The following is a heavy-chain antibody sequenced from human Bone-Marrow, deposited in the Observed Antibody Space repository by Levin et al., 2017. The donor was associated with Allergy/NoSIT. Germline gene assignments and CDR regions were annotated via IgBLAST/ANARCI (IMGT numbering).Heavy chain of an antibody. Sequence: ASVKVSCKASGYTFTDYAIHWVRRAPGQGLEWMAWINPNTGDTLCAQRFQDFVTMTTDTSITTAYIQLTRLKSDDTAVYYCVFGRDGSFDHWGQGTLVTVSS. D-gene: IGHD5-24*01. CDR3: VFGRDGSFDH. V-gene: IGHV1-2*04. J-gene: IGHJ4*02. CDR1: GYTFTDYA. CDR2: INPNTGDT.